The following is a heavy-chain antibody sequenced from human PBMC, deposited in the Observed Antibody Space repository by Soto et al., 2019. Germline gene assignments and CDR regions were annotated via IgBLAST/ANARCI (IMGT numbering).Heavy chain of an antibody. V-gene: IGHV4-39*01. CDR2: IYYSGST. Sequence: SSETLSLTCTVSGGYIRSSSYYWGWIRQPPGKGLEWIGSIYYSGSTYYNPSLKSRVTISVDTSKNQFSLNLSSVTAADTAVYYCASGYYDILTGRDTKYYFDYWGQGALVTVSS. J-gene: IGHJ4*02. CDR3: ASGYYDILTGRDTKYYFDY. D-gene: IGHD3-9*01. CDR1: GGYIRSSSYY.